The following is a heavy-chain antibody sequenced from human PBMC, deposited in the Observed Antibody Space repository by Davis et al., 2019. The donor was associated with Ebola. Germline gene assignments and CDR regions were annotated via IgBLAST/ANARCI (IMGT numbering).Heavy chain of an antibody. CDR3: AKDNRNIWSEV. Sequence: PGGSLRLSCAASGFTFDDYAMHWVRQAPGKGLEWVSGISWNSGSIDYADSVKGRFTISRDNSKNTLYLQMNGLRVEDTAIYYCAKDNRNIWSEVWGQGTMVTVSS. CDR1: GFTFDDYA. V-gene: IGHV3-9*01. CDR2: ISWNSGSI. J-gene: IGHJ3*01. D-gene: IGHD2-8*02.